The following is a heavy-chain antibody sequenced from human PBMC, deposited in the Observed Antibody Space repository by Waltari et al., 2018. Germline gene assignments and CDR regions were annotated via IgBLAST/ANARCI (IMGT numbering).Heavy chain of an antibody. CDR1: GYTFSLNA. D-gene: IGHD1-1*01. CDR2: ILPLLGSK. Sequence: QIHLIQSGAEVKEPGSSVKDPCQVSGYTFSLNAFSWVRQAPGQGLEWMGGILPLLGSKVYSQRFKDIVTSPADESTISAYMDLNSLTADDTAVYYCAKSPQLTTANWFDTWGQGMLVTVSS. J-gene: IGHJ5*02. CDR3: AKSPQLTTANWFDT. V-gene: IGHV1-69*11.